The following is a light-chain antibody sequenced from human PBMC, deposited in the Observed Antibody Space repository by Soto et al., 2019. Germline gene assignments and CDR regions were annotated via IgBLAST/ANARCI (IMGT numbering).Light chain of an antibody. CDR3: QQYNNWPIS. V-gene: IGKV3-15*01. Sequence: TQSPAILSVSPGERVTLSCRASQSIATLLASYQHKPGQAPMLLIYRTSNRAPRLPDRFTGSGSGTEFSLIISRLPSEDSTLYYRQQYNNWPISFGPATRLEI. CDR1: QSIATL. J-gene: IGKJ5*01. CDR2: RTS.